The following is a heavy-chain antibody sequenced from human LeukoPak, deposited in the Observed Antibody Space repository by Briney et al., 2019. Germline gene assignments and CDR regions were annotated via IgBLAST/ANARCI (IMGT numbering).Heavy chain of an antibody. D-gene: IGHD3-22*01. CDR3: ARGGWYYDTSGYYSVHYFDY. V-gene: IGHV4-59*01. Sequence: PSETLSLTCTVSGASISTYYWSWIRQPPGKGLEWIGYIYYSGSTNYNPSLKSRVTISVDTSKNQFSLKLSSVTAADTAVYYCARGGWYYDTSGYYSVHYFDYWGQGTLVTVSS. J-gene: IGHJ4*02. CDR2: IYYSGST. CDR1: GASISTYY.